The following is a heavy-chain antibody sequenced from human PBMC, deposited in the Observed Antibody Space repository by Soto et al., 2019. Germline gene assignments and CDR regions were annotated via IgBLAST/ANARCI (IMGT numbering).Heavy chain of an antibody. CDR3: ARFLPASFDYYFDS. D-gene: IGHD3-9*01. CDR1: GDSISSYY. Sequence: SETLSLTCTVSGDSISSYYWSWIRQPPGKGLEWIGYIYYTGSTYYNPSLKSRVTISVDTSKNQFSLKLSSVTAADTAVYYCARFLPASFDYYFDSWGQGTLVTVSS. CDR2: IYYTGST. V-gene: IGHV4-59*01. J-gene: IGHJ4*02.